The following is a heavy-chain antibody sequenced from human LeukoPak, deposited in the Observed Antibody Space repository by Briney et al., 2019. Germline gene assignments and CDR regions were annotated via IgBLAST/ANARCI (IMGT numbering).Heavy chain of an antibody. V-gene: IGHV3-66*04. CDR1: GFTVSSNY. J-gene: IGHJ4*02. CDR3: ARQSNSNYVDY. CDR2: IYSGGST. D-gene: IGHD4-11*01. Sequence: GWSLRLSCAASGFTVSSNYMSWVRQAPGKGLEWVSVIYSGGSTYYADSVKGRFTISRDNSKNTLYLQMNSLRAEDTAVYYCARQSNSNYVDYWGQGTLVTVSS.